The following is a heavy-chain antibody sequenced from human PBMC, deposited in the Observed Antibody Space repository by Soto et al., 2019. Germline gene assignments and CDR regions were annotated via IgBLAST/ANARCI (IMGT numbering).Heavy chain of an antibody. D-gene: IGHD2-15*01. CDR1: GDSLRGQS. V-gene: IGHV4-34*01. J-gene: IGHJ4*02. CDR2: LDQSGGT. CDR3: ARDGGNICSGGSCYFQAPDY. Sequence: QVQLQQWGAGLLKASETLSLTCAVVGDSLRGQSWNWIRQSPGKGLEWIGELDQSGGTNYNPSLKSRAIISDDTSKNQFSLTLTSVTAADTAVYYCARDGGNICSGGSCYFQAPDYWGQGTLVTVSP.